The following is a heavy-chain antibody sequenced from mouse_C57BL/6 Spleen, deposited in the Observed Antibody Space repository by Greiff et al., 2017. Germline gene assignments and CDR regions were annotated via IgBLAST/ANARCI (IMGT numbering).Heavy chain of an antibody. CDR3: AIRGALYAMDY. CDR1: GYTFTSYW. CDR2: IHPSDSDT. Sequence: QVQLKQPGAELVKPGASVKVSCKASGYTFTSYWMHWVKQRPGPGLEWIGRIHPSDSDTNYNQKFKGKATLTVDKSSSTAYMQLSSLTSEDSAVDYCAIRGALYAMDYWGQGTSVTVSS. J-gene: IGHJ4*01. V-gene: IGHV1-74*01.